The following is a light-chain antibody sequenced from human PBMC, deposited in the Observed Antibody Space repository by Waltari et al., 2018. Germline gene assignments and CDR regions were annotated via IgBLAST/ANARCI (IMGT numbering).Light chain of an antibody. J-gene: IGKJ4*01. CDR1: QSVPTN. Sequence: EIVMTKSPDTLSVAPGERVTLTCRASQSVPTNLAWYQQKPGQPPRLLISVSSTRATGVPARFSGSWSGTEFTLTISSLESEDIATYYCQQYQSYPITFGGGTKVETK. V-gene: IGKV3-15*01. CDR3: QQYQSYPIT. CDR2: VSS.